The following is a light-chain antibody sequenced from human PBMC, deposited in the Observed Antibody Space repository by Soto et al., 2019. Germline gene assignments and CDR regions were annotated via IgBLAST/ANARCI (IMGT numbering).Light chain of an antibody. CDR2: EVS. J-gene: IGLJ2*01. V-gene: IGLV2-23*02. Sequence: QSVLTQPASVSGSPGQSITVSCTGTSNDVGSYNLVSWYQQHPGKAPKLMIFEVSMRPSGVSNRFSVCKSDNTASLTISGLQAEDDADYYCCSYADGDKLVFGGGTKLTVL. CDR1: SNDVGSYNL. CDR3: CSYADGDKLV.